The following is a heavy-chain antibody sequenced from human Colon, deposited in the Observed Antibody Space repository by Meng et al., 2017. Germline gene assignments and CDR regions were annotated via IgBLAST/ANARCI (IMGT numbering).Heavy chain of an antibody. J-gene: IGHJ5*02. CDR1: GGSISSGDYY. V-gene: IGHV4-30-4*01. CDR3: ARDRKHYGERGWFDP. Sequence: GQLQGSGPGLVHPSQTLSLTCTVSGGSISSGDYYWSWIRQPSGKGLEWIGYIYYSGSTYSNASLKSRVTIAIDRSKNQFSLKRSSVTAADTAVYYWARDRKHYGERGWFDPWGQGTLVTVSS. D-gene: IGHD4-17*01. CDR2: IYYSGST.